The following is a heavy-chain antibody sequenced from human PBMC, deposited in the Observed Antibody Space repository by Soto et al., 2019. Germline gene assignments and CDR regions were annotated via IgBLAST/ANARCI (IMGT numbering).Heavy chain of an antibody. CDR1: GGTFSSYA. CDR2: IIPIFGTA. Sequence: ASVKVSCKASGGTFSSYAISWVRQAPGQGLEWMGGIIPIFGTANYAQKFQGRVTITADESTSTAYMELSSLRSEDTAVYYCAVDCSGGSCPVDYWCQGTLVTVSS. D-gene: IGHD2-15*01. CDR3: AVDCSGGSCPVDY. J-gene: IGHJ4*02. V-gene: IGHV1-69*13.